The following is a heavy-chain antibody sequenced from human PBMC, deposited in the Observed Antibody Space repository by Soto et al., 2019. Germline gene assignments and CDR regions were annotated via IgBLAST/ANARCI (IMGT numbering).Heavy chain of an antibody. CDR1: GFPFTNSA. J-gene: IGHJ6*02. D-gene: IGHD6-13*01. Sequence: GXSVKVSCKASGFPFTNSALQWVRQARGQRLEWIGWIVVGSGNTIYAQRFQERVTITRDMSTSTAYMELSSLRSEDTAVYYCAARGMTRGNYSGMDVWGQGTTVTVSS. CDR3: AARGMTRGNYSGMDV. CDR2: IVVGSGNT. V-gene: IGHV1-58*01.